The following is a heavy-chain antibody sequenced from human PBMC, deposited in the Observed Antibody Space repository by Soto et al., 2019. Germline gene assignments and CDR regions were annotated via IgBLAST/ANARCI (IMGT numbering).Heavy chain of an antibody. Sequence: SLRLSCAASGFTFSSYAMSWVRQAPGKGLEWVSAISGSGGSTYYADSVKGRFTISRDNSKNTLYLQMNSLRAEDTAVYYCAKSPRGSSSLDYWGQGTLVTVSS. CDR2: ISGSGGST. V-gene: IGHV3-23*01. J-gene: IGHJ4*02. CDR1: GFTFSSYA. CDR3: AKSPRGSSSLDY. D-gene: IGHD6-6*01.